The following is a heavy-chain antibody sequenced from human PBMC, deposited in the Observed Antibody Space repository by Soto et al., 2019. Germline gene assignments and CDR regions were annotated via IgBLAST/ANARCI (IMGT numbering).Heavy chain of an antibody. Sequence: PSETLSLTCTVSGGSISSYYWSWLRQPPGKGLEWIGYIYYSGSTNYNPSLKSRVTISVDTSKNQFSLKLGSVTAADTAVYYCARGYFDWLPPGDLPYYYGMDVWGQGTTVTVSS. CDR3: ARGYFDWLPPGDLPYYYGMDV. CDR2: IYYSGST. CDR1: GGSISSYY. V-gene: IGHV4-59*01. J-gene: IGHJ6*02. D-gene: IGHD3-9*01.